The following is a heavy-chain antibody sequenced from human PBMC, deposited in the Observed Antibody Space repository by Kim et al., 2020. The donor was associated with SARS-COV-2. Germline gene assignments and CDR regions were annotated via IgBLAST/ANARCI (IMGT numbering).Heavy chain of an antibody. D-gene: IGHD2-15*01. CDR2: SK. CDR3: AMWYGPEVGY. Sequence: SKYHAESRKGRFTISRDNSKNTLYLQMNSLRAEDTAVYYCAMWYGPEVGYWGQGTLVTVSS. V-gene: IGHV3-23*01. J-gene: IGHJ4*02.